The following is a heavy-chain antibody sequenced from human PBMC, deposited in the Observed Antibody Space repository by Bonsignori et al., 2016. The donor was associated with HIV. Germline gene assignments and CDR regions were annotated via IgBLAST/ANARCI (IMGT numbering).Heavy chain of an antibody. CDR2: INPNSGGT. Sequence: WVRQAPGQGLEWMGWINPNSGGTNYAQKFQGRVTMTRDTSISTAYMELSRLRSDDTAVYYCARTPRYCSSTSCDLGPFDYWGQGTLVTVSS. V-gene: IGHV1-2*02. CDR3: ARTPRYCSSTSCDLGPFDY. J-gene: IGHJ4*02. D-gene: IGHD2-2*01.